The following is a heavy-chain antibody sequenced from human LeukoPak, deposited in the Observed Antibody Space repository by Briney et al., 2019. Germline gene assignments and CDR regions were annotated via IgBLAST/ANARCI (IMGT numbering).Heavy chain of an antibody. V-gene: IGHV4-61*02. CDR3: ARDAPHYYDSSGYYDN. D-gene: IGHD3-22*01. Sequence: SETLSLTCTVSGGSISSGSYYWSWIRQPAGKGLEWIGRIYTSGSTNYNPSLKSRVTISVDTSKNQFSLKLSSVTAADTVVYYCARDAPHYYDSSGYYDNWGQGTLVTVSS. CDR1: GGSISSGSYY. CDR2: IYTSGST. J-gene: IGHJ4*02.